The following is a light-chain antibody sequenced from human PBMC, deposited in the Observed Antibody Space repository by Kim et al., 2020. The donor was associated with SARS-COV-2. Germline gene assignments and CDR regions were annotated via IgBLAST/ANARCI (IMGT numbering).Light chain of an antibody. J-gene: IGKJ1*01. CDR1: QGISSW. Sequence: DIQMTQSPSTLSASVGDRVTITCRASQGISSWLAWYQQKPGKAPKLLIYKASSLESGVPSRFSGSGSGTEFTLTISSLQPDDFATYYCQQYNSYSVTFGQGTKVDIK. CDR3: QQYNSYSVT. CDR2: KAS. V-gene: IGKV1-5*03.